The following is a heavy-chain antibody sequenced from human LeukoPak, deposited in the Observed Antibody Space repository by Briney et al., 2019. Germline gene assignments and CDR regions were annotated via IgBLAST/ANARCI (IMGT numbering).Heavy chain of an antibody. Sequence: SQTLSLTCGISGDSVSSNSAAWNWIRQSPSRGLEWLGRTYYRSKWYNDYAVSVKSRITINPDTSKNQFSLQLNSVTPEDTAVYYCARGKWELRRTIDAYYIWGQGTMVTVSS. D-gene: IGHD1-26*01. V-gene: IGHV6-1*01. J-gene: IGHJ3*02. CDR1: GDSVSSNSAA. CDR2: TYYRSKWYN. CDR3: ARGKWELRRTIDAYYI.